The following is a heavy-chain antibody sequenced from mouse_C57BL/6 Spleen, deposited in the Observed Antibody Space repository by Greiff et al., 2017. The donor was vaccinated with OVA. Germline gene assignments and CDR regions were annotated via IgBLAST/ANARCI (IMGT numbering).Heavy chain of an antibody. CDR1: GFSLSTSGMG. V-gene: IGHV8-12*01. CDR2: TYWDDDK. CDR3: ARGADYYGSSRPMDY. D-gene: IGHD1-1*01. J-gene: IGHJ4*01. Sequence: QVTLKEPGPGILQSSQTLSLTCSFSGFSLSTSGMGVSWLRQPPGMGLEWLAHTYWDDDKRYNPSLKSRTTISKDTSRNQVFHKITSVDTADTATYYCARGADYYGSSRPMDYWGQGTSVTVSS.